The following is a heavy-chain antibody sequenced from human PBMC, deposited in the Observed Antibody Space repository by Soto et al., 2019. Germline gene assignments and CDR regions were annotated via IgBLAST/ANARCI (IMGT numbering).Heavy chain of an antibody. CDR3: ARDRPNSGFDY. J-gene: IGHJ4*02. CDR1: GFTFNSYG. D-gene: IGHD7-27*01. CDR2: IWYDGSNK. V-gene: IGHV3-33*01. Sequence: QVQLVESGGGVVQPGRSLRLSCAASGFTFNSYGMHWVRKAPGKGLEWVAVIWYDGSNKYYGDSVKGRFTISRDNSKNTLYLQMNSLRAEDTAVYYCARDRPNSGFDYWGQGTLVTVSS.